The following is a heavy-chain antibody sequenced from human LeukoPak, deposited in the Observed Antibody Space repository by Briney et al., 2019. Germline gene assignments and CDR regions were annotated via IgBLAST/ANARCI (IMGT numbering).Heavy chain of an antibody. D-gene: IGHD4-17*01. Sequence: GSLRLSCAASGFTFSDYYMSWIRQPPGKGLEWIGEINHSGSTNYNPSLKSRVTISVDTSKNQFSLKLSSVTAADTAVYYCARGYGNKGIGWFDPWGQGTLVTVSS. CDR3: ARGYGNKGIGWFDP. J-gene: IGHJ5*02. CDR2: INHSGST. CDR1: GFTFSDYY. V-gene: IGHV4-34*01.